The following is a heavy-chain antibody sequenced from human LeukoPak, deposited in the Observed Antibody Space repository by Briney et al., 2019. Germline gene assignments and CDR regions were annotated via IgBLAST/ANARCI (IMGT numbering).Heavy chain of an antibody. J-gene: IGHJ4*02. CDR3: ASSELRYFDWHHYYFDY. V-gene: IGHV4-34*01. CDR1: GGSFSGYY. CDR2: INHSGST. Sequence: PSETLSLTCAVYGGSFSGYYWSWIRQPPGKGLEWIGEINHSGSTYYNPSLKSRVTMSVDTSKNQFSLKLSSVTAADTAVYYCASSELRYFDWHHYYFDYWGQGTLVTVSS. D-gene: IGHD3-9*01.